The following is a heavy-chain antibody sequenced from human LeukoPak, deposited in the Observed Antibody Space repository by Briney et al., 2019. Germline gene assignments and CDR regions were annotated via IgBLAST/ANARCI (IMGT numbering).Heavy chain of an antibody. J-gene: IGHJ4*02. V-gene: IGHV5-51*01. D-gene: IGHD3-10*01. CDR3: ARRSMVRGFDY. CDR2: IYPGDSDT. CDR1: GYSFTSYW. Sequence: GESLKISCKGSGYSFTSYWIGWVRQMPGKGLEWMGIIYPGDSDTRYSPSFQGQVTISADESISTAYLQWNSLKASDTAMYYCARRSMVRGFDYWGQGTLVTVSS.